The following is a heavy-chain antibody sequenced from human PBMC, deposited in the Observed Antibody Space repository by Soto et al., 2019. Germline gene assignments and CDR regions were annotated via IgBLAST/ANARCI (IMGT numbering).Heavy chain of an antibody. D-gene: IGHD1-1*01. CDR2: INPSGGST. Sequence: QVQLVQSGAEVKKPGASVKVSCKASGYTFTSYYMHWVRQAPGQGLEWMGIINPSGGSTSYAQKFQGRGNMTRDTATSTVYMELSSLRSEDTAVYYCARGNRAEPDAFDIWGQGTMVTVSS. CDR3: ARGNRAEPDAFDI. V-gene: IGHV1-46*03. J-gene: IGHJ3*02. CDR1: GYTFTSYY.